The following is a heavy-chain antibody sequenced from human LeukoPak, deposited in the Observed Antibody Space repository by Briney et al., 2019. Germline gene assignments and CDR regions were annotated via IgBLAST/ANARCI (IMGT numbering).Heavy chain of an antibody. Sequence: ASVKVSCKASGNTFSIYDINWVRQATGQGPEWMGWMSPKSGKTGYGLKFQGRVTLTRDTSTSTAYMELSRLTSDDTGVYYCASTVPKGDWVDPWGQGTLVTVSP. V-gene: IGHV1-8*01. J-gene: IGHJ5*02. CDR1: GNTFSIYD. CDR2: MSPKSGKT. CDR3: ASTVPKGDWVDP. D-gene: IGHD2-21*02.